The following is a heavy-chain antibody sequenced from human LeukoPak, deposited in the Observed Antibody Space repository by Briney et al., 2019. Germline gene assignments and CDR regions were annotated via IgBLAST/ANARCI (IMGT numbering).Heavy chain of an antibody. J-gene: IGHJ4*02. V-gene: IGHV4-61*02. Sequence: PSETLSLTCTVSGGSISSGSYYWSWIRQPAGKGLEWIGRIYTSGSTNYNPSLKSRVTISVDTSKNQFSLKLSSVTAADTAVYYCARGRLDGYNPPDYWGQGTLVTVSS. D-gene: IGHD5-24*01. CDR3: ARGRLDGYNPPDY. CDR1: GGSISSGSYY. CDR2: IYTSGST.